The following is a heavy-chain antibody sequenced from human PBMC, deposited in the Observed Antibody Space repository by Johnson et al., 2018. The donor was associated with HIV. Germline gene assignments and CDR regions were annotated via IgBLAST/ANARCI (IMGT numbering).Heavy chain of an antibody. D-gene: IGHD3-16*01. CDR2: IYSGGST. J-gene: IGHJ3*02. CDR1: GFTVSSNY. Sequence: VQLVESGGGLIQPGGSLRLSCAASGFTVSSNYMSWVRQAPGKGLEWVSVIYSGGSTYYADSVKGRFTISRDNSKNPLYLQMNSLRAEDTAVYYCAKVRSKPWGDAFDIWGQGTMVTVSS. V-gene: IGHV3-53*01. CDR3: AKVRSKPWGDAFDI.